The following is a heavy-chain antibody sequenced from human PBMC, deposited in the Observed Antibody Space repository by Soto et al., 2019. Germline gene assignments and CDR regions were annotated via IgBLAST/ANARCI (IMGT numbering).Heavy chain of an antibody. CDR3: ARPKEMAIIGRNYGMDV. CDR2: ISYDGSNK. V-gene: IGHV3-30-3*01. Sequence: QVQLVESGGGVVQPGRSLRLSCAASGFTFSSYAMHWVRQAPGKGLEWVAVISYDGSNKYYADSVKGRFTISRDNSKNTLYLQMNSLRAEDTAVYYCARPKEMAIIGRNYGMDVWGQGTTVTVSS. D-gene: IGHD2-21*01. J-gene: IGHJ6*02. CDR1: GFTFSSYA.